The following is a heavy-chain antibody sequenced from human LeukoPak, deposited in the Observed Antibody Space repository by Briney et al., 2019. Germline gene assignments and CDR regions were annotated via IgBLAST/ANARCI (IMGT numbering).Heavy chain of an antibody. D-gene: IGHD2-15*01. Sequence: SETLSLTCTVAGGSISSYYWSWIRQPPGKGLEWIGYIYYSGSTNYNPSLKSRVTISVDTSKNQFSLKLSSVTAADTAVYYCARSRTPLGSGGRGAFDIWGQGTMVTVSS. CDR3: ARSRTPLGSGGRGAFDI. V-gene: IGHV4-59*01. J-gene: IGHJ3*02. CDR1: GGSISSYY. CDR2: IYYSGST.